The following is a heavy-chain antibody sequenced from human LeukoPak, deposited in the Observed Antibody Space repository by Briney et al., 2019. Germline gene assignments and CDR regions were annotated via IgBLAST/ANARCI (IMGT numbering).Heavy chain of an antibody. CDR2: ISSSSSYI. J-gene: IGHJ4*02. Sequence: PGGSLRLSCAASGFTFSSYAMNWVRQAPGKGLEWVSSISSSSSYIYYADSVKGRFTISRDNAKNSLYLQMNSLRAEDTAVYYCARETGVVVPAPDYWGQGTLVTVSS. CDR3: ARETGVVVPAPDY. CDR1: GFTFSSYA. D-gene: IGHD2-2*01. V-gene: IGHV3-21*01.